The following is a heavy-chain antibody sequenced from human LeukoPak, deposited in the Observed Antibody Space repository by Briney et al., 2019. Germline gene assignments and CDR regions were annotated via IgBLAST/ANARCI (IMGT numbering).Heavy chain of an antibody. Sequence: QPGGSLRLSCAASGFTFSSYWMHWVRQAPGKGLVWVSRISSDGSNIQYADSVKGRFTISRDNAKNTLYLQMNSLRAEDTAVYYCARDQPWCRSSTSCFPPPDYWGQGTLVTVSS. CDR2: ISSDGSNI. V-gene: IGHV3-74*03. CDR3: ARDQPWCRSSTSCFPPPDY. D-gene: IGHD2-2*01. J-gene: IGHJ4*02. CDR1: GFTFSSYW.